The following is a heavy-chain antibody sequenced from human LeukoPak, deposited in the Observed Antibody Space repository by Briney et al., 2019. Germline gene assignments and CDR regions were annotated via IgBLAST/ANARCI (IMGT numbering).Heavy chain of an antibody. Sequence: GGSLRLSCVGPGFSFNAFWINWVRLAPGKGLEWVANMKQDGSEKYYLDSVKGRFTISRDNAKNSIYLQMNRLRVEDTAVYYCARPRGYGTPHDAFDIWGQGTMVTASS. CDR2: MKQDGSEK. D-gene: IGHD5-18*01. CDR3: ARPRGYGTPHDAFDI. J-gene: IGHJ3*02. V-gene: IGHV3-7*01. CDR1: GFSFNAFW.